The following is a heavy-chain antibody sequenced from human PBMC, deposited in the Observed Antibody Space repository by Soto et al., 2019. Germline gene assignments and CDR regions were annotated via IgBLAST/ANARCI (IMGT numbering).Heavy chain of an antibody. Sequence: SLRLSCAAYGSTLCRHWIHWLRQAPQQGIELLSRTKTDGTTSFADSVRGRFTISRDNAENTLYLQMNSLGAEDTAVYYCVRDMRPVPWYGGISSAFDMWGQGTMVTVSS. J-gene: IGHJ3*02. CDR1: GSTLCRHW. CDR2: TKTDGTT. D-gene: IGHD3-10*01. V-gene: IGHV3-74*01. CDR3: VRDMRPVPWYGGISSAFDM.